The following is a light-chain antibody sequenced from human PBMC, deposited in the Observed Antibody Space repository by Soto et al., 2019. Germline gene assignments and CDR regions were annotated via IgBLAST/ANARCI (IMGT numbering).Light chain of an antibody. V-gene: IGKV1-9*01. CDR3: QQLKSSPFT. Sequence: DIQLTQSASSLSASVGDRVTIACRASQGISSYLAWYQQKPGKAPQLLIYAASTLQSGVPSRFSGSGSGTDFTLTISSLQPEDFVTYYCQQLKSSPFTFGPGTKVDIK. CDR2: AAS. CDR1: QGISSY. J-gene: IGKJ3*01.